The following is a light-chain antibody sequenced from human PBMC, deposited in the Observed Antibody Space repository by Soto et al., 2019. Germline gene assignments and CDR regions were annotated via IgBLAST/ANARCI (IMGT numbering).Light chain of an antibody. CDR2: DVT. V-gene: IGLV2-14*03. CDR3: TSYTSTNSYVA. Sequence: QSAPTQPASVSGSPGQSITISCTGTSTDVGGHYYVSWYQQHPGKAPKLIIYDVTDRPSGVSHRFSGSKSGNTASLTISGLQAEDEADYYCTSYTSTNSYVAVGGGTKLTVL. J-gene: IGLJ2*01. CDR1: STDVGGHYY.